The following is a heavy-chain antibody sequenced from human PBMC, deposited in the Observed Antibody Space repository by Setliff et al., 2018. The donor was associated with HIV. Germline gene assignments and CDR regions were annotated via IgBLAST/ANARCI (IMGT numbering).Heavy chain of an antibody. D-gene: IGHD6-13*01. J-gene: IGHJ6*03. V-gene: IGHV3-15*06. CDR1: GFAFSGHQ. CDR2: IKSKSDGGAV. CDR3: ARDRGLGSSSPGRYYYVDV. Sequence: GGSLRLSCAASGFAFSGHQMSWVRQAPGKGLEWVGRIKSKSDGGAVHYAAPVKGRFTISIDDSQDTLYLEMNSLTNEDTAMYYCARDRGLGSSSPGRYYYVDVWGKGTTVTVSS.